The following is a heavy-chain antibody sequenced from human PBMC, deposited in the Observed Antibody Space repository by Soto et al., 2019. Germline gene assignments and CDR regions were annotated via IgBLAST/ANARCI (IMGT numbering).Heavy chain of an antibody. Sequence: PSQSLSLTCTVSYACINNYHWTWIRQPPGKGLEWIAYVYYTGTTNFNPSLNSRVTISMDTSKNQFSLKLRSVTAADTAVYYCATIRGLGEVSPYSDSWGQGLMVTVS. D-gene: IGHD3-10*01. CDR2: VYYTGTT. V-gene: IGHV4-59*08. J-gene: IGHJ4*02. CDR3: ATIRGLGEVSPYSDS. CDR1: YACINNYH.